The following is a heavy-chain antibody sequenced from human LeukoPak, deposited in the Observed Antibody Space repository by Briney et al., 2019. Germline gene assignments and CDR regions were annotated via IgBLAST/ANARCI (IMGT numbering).Heavy chain of an antibody. D-gene: IGHD2-21*02. CDR1: GFTFSSYS. J-gene: IGHJ2*01. V-gene: IGHV3-48*04. Sequence: GGSLRLSCAASGFTFSSYSMNWVRQAPGKGLGWVSYISSSSSTIYYADSVKGRFTSSRDNAKNSLYLQMNSLRAEDTAVYYCARDSSGDHGGFDLWGRGTLVTVSS. CDR3: ARDSSGDHGGFDL. CDR2: ISSSSSTI.